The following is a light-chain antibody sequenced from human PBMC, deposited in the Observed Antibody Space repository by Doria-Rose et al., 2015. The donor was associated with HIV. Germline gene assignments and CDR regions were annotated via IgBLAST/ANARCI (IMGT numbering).Light chain of an antibody. CDR1: QSLLHSDGYNY. Sequence: QPPLSLPVTPGEPASISCRSSQSLLHSDGYNYLDWYLQKPGQSPQLLIYLGSNRASGVPDRFGGSGSGTDFTLKISRVEAEDVGVYYCMQALQTGFTFGPGTKVDIK. CDR3: MQALQTGFT. V-gene: IGKV2-28*01. J-gene: IGKJ3*01. CDR2: LGS.